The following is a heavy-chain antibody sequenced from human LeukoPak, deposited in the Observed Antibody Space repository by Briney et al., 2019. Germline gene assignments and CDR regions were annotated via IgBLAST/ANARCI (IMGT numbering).Heavy chain of an antibody. CDR3: ARGIWSGTYSAYYLAY. CDR1: GFTFTSYW. V-gene: IGHV3-7*01. Sequence: GGSLRLSCAASGFTFTSYWMSWVRRAPGKALDWLANIKQDGSEKYYVDSVKGRFTISRDNAKNSLYLQMNSLRAEDTAAYYCARGIWSGTYSAYYLAYWGQGTLVTVSS. CDR2: IKQDGSEK. J-gene: IGHJ4*02. D-gene: IGHD1-26*01.